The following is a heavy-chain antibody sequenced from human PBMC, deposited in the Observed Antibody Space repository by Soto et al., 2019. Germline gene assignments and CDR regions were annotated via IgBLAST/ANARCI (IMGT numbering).Heavy chain of an antibody. CDR1: GFTFSSYE. CDR3: ARDVTYSSGFYY. D-gene: IGHD6-19*01. CDR2: ISSSGSTI. Sequence: PGGSLRLSCAASGFTFSSYEMNWVRQAPGKGLEWVSYISSSGSTIYYADSVKGLFTISRDNAKNSLYLQMNSLRAEDTAVYYCARDVTYSSGFYYRGQGTLVTVSS. J-gene: IGHJ4*02. V-gene: IGHV3-48*03.